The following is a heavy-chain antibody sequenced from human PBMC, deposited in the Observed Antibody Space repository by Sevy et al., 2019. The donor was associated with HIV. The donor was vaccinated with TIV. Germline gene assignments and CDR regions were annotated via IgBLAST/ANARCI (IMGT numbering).Heavy chain of an antibody. Sequence: GESLKISCAASGFTFSSYWMHWVRQAPGKGLVWVSRINSDGSSTSYADSVKGRFTISRDNAKNTLYLQMNSLRAEDTAVYYCARDRLRGGEGRFDPWGQGTLVTVSS. CDR2: INSDGSST. CDR3: ARDRLRGGEGRFDP. J-gene: IGHJ5*02. CDR1: GFTFSSYW. V-gene: IGHV3-74*01. D-gene: IGHD3-16*01.